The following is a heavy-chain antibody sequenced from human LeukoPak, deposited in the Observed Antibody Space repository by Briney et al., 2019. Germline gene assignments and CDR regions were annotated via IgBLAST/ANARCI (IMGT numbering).Heavy chain of an antibody. CDR1: GYTFTGYY. J-gene: IGHJ4*02. CDR2: INPNSGGT. CDR3: ARYYSSSQGGNYYFDY. V-gene: IGHV1-2*02. Sequence: ASVKVSCKASGYTFTGYYMHWVRQAPGQGLEWMGWINPNSGGTNYAQKFQGRVTMTRDTSISTAYMELSRLRSDDTAVYYCARYYSSSQGGNYYFDYWGQGTLVTVSS. D-gene: IGHD6-13*01.